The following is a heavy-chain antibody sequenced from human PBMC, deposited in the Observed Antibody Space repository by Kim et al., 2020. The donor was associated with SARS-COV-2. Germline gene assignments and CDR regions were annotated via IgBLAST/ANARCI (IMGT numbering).Heavy chain of an antibody. CDR1: GVSVSSGGYY. V-gene: IGHV4-61*08. CDR3: ARTCSSVSCYTFGVDV. J-gene: IGHJ6*01. D-gene: IGHD2-2*02. CDR2: IYHGGST. Sequence: SETLSLTCSVSGVSVSSGGYYWSWIRQPPGKGLERIGHIYHGGSTNYNRSLQSRVTISVETSTNQFSLKLSSVTDADTAMYYCARTCSSVSCYTFGVDV.